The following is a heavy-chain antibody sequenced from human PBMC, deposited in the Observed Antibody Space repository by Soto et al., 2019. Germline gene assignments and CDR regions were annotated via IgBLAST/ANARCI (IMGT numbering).Heavy chain of an antibody. Sequence: GGSLRLSCAASGFTFGTYDMHWVRQATGKGLEWVSGIDTAGEKYYPDSVKGRFTISRENAKNSLYLQMNSLRAEDTAVYYCAREPYLRYCSSTSCYYPDAFDIWGQGTMVTV. J-gene: IGHJ3*02. D-gene: IGHD2-2*01. CDR2: IDTAGEK. CDR3: AREPYLRYCSSTSCYYPDAFDI. CDR1: GFTFGTYD. V-gene: IGHV3-13*01.